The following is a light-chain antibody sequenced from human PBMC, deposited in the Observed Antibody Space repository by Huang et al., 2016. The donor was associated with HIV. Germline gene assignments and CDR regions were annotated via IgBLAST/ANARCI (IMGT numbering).Light chain of an antibody. V-gene: IGKV3-11*01. J-gene: IGKJ5*01. CDR3: QQRSAWPPIT. Sequence: ETVLTQSPDTLSLSPGERAILFCRASQSVVNLAWYQPKVGQAPRLLIYDVSNRASGIPARFSGSGSGTDFTLTVNILEPEDSAVYYCQQRSAWPPITFGQGTRLEIK. CDR2: DVS. CDR1: QSVVN.